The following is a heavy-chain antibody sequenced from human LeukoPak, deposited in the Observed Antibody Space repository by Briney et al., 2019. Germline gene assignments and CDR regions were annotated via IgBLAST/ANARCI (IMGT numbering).Heavy chain of an antibody. V-gene: IGHV1-8*01. CDR1: GYTFTSYD. D-gene: IGHD3-22*01. CDR3: ARDSPPYYYDSSGVRWFDP. J-gene: IGHJ5*02. Sequence: GASVKVSCKASGYTFTSYDINWVRQATGQGLEWMGWMNPNSGNTGYAQKFQGRVTMTRNTSISTAYMELSSLRSEDTAVYYCARDSPPYYYDSSGVRWFDPWGQGTLVTVSS. CDR2: MNPNSGNT.